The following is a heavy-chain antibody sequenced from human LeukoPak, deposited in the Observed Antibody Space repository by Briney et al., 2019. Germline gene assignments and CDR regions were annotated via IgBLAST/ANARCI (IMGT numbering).Heavy chain of an antibody. D-gene: IGHD2-15*01. V-gene: IGHV1-18*01. CDR2: ISAYNGNT. CDR3: ARVCSGGSCYSDYFDY. J-gene: IGHJ4*02. CDR1: GYTSTSYG. Sequence: ASVKVSCKASGYTSTSYGISWVRQAPGQGLEWMGWISAYNGNTNYAQKLQGRVTMTTDTSTSTAYMELRSLRSDDTAVYYCARVCSGGSCYSDYFDYWGQGTLVTVSS.